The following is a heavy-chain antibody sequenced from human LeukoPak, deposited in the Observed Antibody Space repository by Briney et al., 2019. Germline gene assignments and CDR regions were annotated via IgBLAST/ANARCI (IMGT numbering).Heavy chain of an antibody. CDR3: ASGLVDINDAFDI. V-gene: IGHV4-34*01. CDR1: GGSFSGYY. CDR2: INHSGST. D-gene: IGHD3-9*01. Sequence: SETLSLTCAVYGGSFSGYYWSWIRQPPGKGLEWIGEINHSGSTNYNPSLKSRVTISVDTSKNQFSLKLSSVTAADTAVYYCASGLVDINDAFDIWGQGTMVTVSS. J-gene: IGHJ3*02.